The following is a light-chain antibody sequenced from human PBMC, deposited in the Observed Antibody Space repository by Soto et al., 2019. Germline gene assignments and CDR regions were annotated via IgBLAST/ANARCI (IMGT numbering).Light chain of an antibody. Sequence: EIVLTQSPGTLSLSPGERATLSSRASQSVSSSYLAWYQQKPGQAPRLLIYGASSRATGIPDSFSGSGSGTDFTLTISRLEPEDFAVYSCQQYGGSPQTFGQGTKVDIK. V-gene: IGKV3-20*01. CDR3: QQYGGSPQT. J-gene: IGKJ1*01. CDR2: GAS. CDR1: QSVSSSY.